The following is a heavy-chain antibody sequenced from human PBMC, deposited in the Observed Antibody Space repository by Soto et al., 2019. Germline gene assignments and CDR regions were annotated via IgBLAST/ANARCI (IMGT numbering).Heavy chain of an antibody. Sequence: HVDLVQSGDEVKRPGASVKVSCQASGYSITNSGFSWVRQAPGLGLEWVGWIRVNNGDTHYAQKLQGRVTMTTDTSTNTAFMELRSLRTDDTAVYYCARDLGFSDFDGQNWGEGTLITVSS. CDR1: GYSITNSG. J-gene: IGHJ4*02. D-gene: IGHD2-21*02. CDR2: IRVNNGDT. V-gene: IGHV1-18*01. CDR3: ARDLGFSDFDGQN.